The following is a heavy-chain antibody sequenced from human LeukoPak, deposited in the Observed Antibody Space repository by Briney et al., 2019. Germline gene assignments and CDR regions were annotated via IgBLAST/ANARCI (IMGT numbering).Heavy chain of an antibody. V-gene: IGHV3-7*01. CDR3: ARAHGDYADYHDY. CDR1: GFTFSSYW. D-gene: IGHD4-17*01. CDR2: IKQDGSEK. J-gene: IGHJ4*02. Sequence: AGGSLRLSCAASGFTFSSYWMSWVRQAPGKGLEWVANIKQDGSEKYYVDSVKGRFTISRANAKNSLYLQMNSLRAEDTAVYYCARAHGDYADYHDYWGQGTLVTVSS.